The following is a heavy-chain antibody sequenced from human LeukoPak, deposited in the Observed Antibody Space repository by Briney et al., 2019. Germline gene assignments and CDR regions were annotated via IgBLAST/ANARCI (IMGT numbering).Heavy chain of an antibody. CDR3: ARGDGYNHDY. J-gene: IGHJ4*02. D-gene: IGHD5-24*01. V-gene: IGHV3-9*01. CDR2: ISWNSGSI. Sequence: GGSLRLSCAASGFTFDDYAMHWVRQAPGKGLEWVSGISWNSGSIGYADSVKGRFTISRDNAKNSLYLQMNSLRAEDTALYYCARGDGYNHDYWGQGTLVTVSS. CDR1: GFTFDDYA.